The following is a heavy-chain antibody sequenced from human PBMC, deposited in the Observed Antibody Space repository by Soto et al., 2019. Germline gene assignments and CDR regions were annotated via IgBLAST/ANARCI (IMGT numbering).Heavy chain of an antibody. CDR2: INHSGST. D-gene: IGHD4-17*01. J-gene: IGHJ4*02. CDR3: ARGHPATHYGDYVDY. CDR1: GGSFSGYY. Sequence: SETLSLTCAVYGGSFSGYYWSWIRQPPGKGLEWIGEINHSGSTNYNPSLKSRVTISVDTSKNQFSLKLSSVTAADTAVYYCARGHPATHYGDYVDYWGQGTLVTVSS. V-gene: IGHV4-34*01.